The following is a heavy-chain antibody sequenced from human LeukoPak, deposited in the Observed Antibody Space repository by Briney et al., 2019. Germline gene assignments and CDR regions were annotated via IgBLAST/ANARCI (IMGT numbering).Heavy chain of an antibody. CDR2: FSISGSTI. Sequence: NLGGSLRLSCAASGFTLSDYYMSWIRQPPGKGLEWISYFSISGSTIYYADSVKGRFTISRDNAKNSLYLQMNSMRAEDTDVYYCARDARQQLVERFDYWGQGTLVTVSS. D-gene: IGHD6-13*01. CDR1: GFTLSDYY. CDR3: ARDARQQLVERFDY. J-gene: IGHJ4*02. V-gene: IGHV3-11*01.